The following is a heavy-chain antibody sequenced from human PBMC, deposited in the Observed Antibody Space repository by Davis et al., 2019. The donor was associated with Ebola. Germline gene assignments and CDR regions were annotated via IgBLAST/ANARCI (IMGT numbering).Heavy chain of an antibody. V-gene: IGHV1-18*01. D-gene: IGHD4-17*01. CDR3: ARDATTVKTIWFAP. J-gene: IGHJ5*02. CDR1: GYTFGGYA. CDR2: INIYNGHT. Sequence: AASVKVSCKASGYTFGGYAISWVRQAPGQGLEWIGRINIYNGHTNYAQNFQGRVTVSTDTSTSIAYMELRSLRSDDTALYYCARDATTVKTIWFAPWGQGTLVTFSS.